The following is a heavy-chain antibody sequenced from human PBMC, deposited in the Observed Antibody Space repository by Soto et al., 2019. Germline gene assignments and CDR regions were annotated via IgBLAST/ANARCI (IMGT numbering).Heavy chain of an antibody. CDR1: GFSLSTSGMC. V-gene: IGHV2-70*01. CDR3: ARIRRVRLRYFDWPQYYFDY. CDR2: IDWDDDK. Sequence: SGPTLVNPTQTLTLTCTFSGFSLSTSGMCASWIRQPPGKALEWLALIDWDDDKYYSTSLKTRLTISKDTSKNQVVLTMTNMDPVDTATYYCARIRRVRLRYFDWPQYYFDYWGQGTLVTVSS. D-gene: IGHD3-9*01. J-gene: IGHJ4*02.